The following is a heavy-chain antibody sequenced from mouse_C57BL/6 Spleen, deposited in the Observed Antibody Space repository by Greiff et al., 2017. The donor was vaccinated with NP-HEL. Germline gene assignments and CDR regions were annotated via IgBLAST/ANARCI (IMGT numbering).Heavy chain of an antibody. CDR1: GYTFTSYW. CDR3: ASGGLRGYFDY. J-gene: IGHJ2*01. V-gene: IGHV1-50*01. D-gene: IGHD2-4*01. CDR2: IDPSDSYT. Sequence: QVQLQQPGAELVKPGASVKLSCKASGYTFTSYWMQWVKQRPGQGLEWIGEIDPSDSYTNYNQKFKGKATLTVDTSSSTAYMQLSSLTSEDSAVYYCASGGLRGYFDYWGQGTTLTVSS.